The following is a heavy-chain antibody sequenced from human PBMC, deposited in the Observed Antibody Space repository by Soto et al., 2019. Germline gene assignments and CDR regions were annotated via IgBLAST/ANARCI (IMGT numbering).Heavy chain of an antibody. CDR2: IIPIFGTA. D-gene: IGHD3-22*01. Sequence: APGKVSCKGFGGTFSSFAFSWGGQAPGQGLEWMGGIIPIFGTANYAQKFQGRVTITADKSTSTAYMELSSLRSEDTAVYYCASQDGVYYDSSGYYDYWGQGTLVTVSS. CDR3: ASQDGVYYDSSGYYDY. CDR1: GGTFSSFA. J-gene: IGHJ4*02. V-gene: IGHV1-69*06.